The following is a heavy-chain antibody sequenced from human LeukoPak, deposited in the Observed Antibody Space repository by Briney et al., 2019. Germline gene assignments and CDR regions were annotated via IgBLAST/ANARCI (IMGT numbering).Heavy chain of an antibody. J-gene: IGHJ5*02. V-gene: IGHV4-34*01. CDR2: INHSGST. CDR1: GGSFSGYY. Sequence: PSETLSLTCAVYGGSFSGYYWSWVRQPPGKGLEWIGEINHSGSTNYNPSLKSRVTISVDTSKNQFSLKLSSVTAADTAVYYCARAFTGDIVVVPAAINRFDPWGQGTLVTVSS. CDR3: ARAFTGDIVVVPAAINRFDP. D-gene: IGHD2-2*02.